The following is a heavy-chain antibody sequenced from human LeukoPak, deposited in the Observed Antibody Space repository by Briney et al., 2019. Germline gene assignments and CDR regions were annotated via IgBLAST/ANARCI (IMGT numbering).Heavy chain of an antibody. J-gene: IGHJ4*02. CDR3: ARGRGLGVITPYSDS. V-gene: IGHV4-59*08. D-gene: IGHD3-16*02. Sequence: PSETLSLTCTVSGGSISGYYWSWIRQPPGKGLEWIAYIYSSGSTNCNPSLQSRVTISVDTSKNQFSLKLSSVTAADTAVYYCARGRGLGVITPYSDSWGQGTLVTVSS. CDR2: IYSSGST. CDR1: GGSISGYY.